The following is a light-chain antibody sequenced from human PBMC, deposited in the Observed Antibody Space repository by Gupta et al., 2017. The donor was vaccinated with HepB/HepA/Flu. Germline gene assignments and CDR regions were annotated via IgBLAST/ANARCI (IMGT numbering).Light chain of an antibody. J-gene: IGKJ4*01. CDR3: QQYLTFPLT. CDR2: KAS. Sequence: DIQMTQSPSTLSASVGDRVTITCRASQSISSWLAWYQQKPGKAPKFLIYKASNLESGVPSRFSGSGSGTEFTLTISGLQPDDFAIYYCQQYLTFPLTFGGGTNVEIK. V-gene: IGKV1-5*03. CDR1: QSISSW.